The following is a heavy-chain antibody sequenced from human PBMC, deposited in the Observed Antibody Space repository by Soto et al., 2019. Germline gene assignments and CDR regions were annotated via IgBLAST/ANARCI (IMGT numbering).Heavy chain of an antibody. CDR3: SRGGGFGYYYDHMDL. CDR1: GGSISSGDYY. V-gene: IGHV4-30-4*01. J-gene: IGHJ6*02. CDR2: IYYSGST. D-gene: IGHD1-26*01. Sequence: SETLSLTCTVSGGSISSGDYYWSWIRQPPGKGLEWIGYIYYSGSTYYNPSLKSRVTISVDTSKNQFSLKLSSVTAADTAVYYCSRGGGFGYYYDHMDLWGQGTTVTGSS.